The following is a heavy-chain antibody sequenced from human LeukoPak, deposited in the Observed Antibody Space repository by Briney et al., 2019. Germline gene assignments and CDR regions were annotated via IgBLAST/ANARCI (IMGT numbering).Heavy chain of an antibody. CDR1: GGTFSSYA. D-gene: IGHD2-15*01. V-gene: IGHV1-69*04. Sequence: SVKVSCKASGGTFSSYAICWVRQAPGQGLEWMGRIIPILGIANYAQKFQGRVTITADKSTSTAYMELSSLRSEDTAVYYCAREYCSGGSCYSGWFDPWGQGTLVTVSS. J-gene: IGHJ5*02. CDR2: IIPILGIA. CDR3: AREYCSGGSCYSGWFDP.